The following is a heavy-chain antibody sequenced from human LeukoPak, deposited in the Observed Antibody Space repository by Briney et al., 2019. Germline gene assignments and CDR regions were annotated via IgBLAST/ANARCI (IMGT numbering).Heavy chain of an antibody. V-gene: IGHV1-46*01. Sequence: NPSGGATIYAQKFQGRVTMTRDTSTSAVFMELNSLRSEDTAVYYCARGRLTNTVTTTAGIYWGQGTLVTVSS. D-gene: IGHD4-11*01. J-gene: IGHJ4*02. CDR2: NPSGGAT. CDR3: ARGRLTNTVTTTAGIY.